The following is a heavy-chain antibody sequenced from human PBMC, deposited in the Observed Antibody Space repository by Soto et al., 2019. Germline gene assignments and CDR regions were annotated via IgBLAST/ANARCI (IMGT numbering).Heavy chain of an antibody. Sequence: PGGSLRLSCSASGFTFSSYAMSWVRQAPGKGLEWVSAISGSGGSTYYADSVKGRFTISRDNSKNTLYLQMNSLRAEDTAVYYCAKELGVRCTNGVCHVLYGMDVWGQGTTVTVSS. V-gene: IGHV3-23*01. CDR1: GFTFSSYA. D-gene: IGHD2-8*01. CDR2: ISGSGGST. CDR3: AKELGVRCTNGVCHVLYGMDV. J-gene: IGHJ6*02.